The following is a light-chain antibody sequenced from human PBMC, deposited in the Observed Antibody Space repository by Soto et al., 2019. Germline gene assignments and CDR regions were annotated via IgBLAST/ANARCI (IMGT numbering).Light chain of an antibody. J-gene: IGKJ3*01. CDR2: AAS. V-gene: IGKV1-39*01. CDR3: QQSYTTPFT. Sequence: DIQMTQSPSSLSASVGDRVTITCRASQSISSYLNWYRQKPGKAPELLIYAASSLQSGVPSVFSASGSGTDFTLTISSLQPDDCATYYCQQSYTTPFTFGPGTKVFI. CDR1: QSISSY.